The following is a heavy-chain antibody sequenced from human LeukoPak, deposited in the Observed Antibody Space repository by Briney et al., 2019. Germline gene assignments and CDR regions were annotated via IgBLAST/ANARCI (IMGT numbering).Heavy chain of an antibody. CDR3: AKDATPMTSDT. J-gene: IGHJ5*02. V-gene: IGHV3-23*01. CDR2: VGGGNDI. CDR1: GFTFNIYG. D-gene: IGHD3-22*01. Sequence: GGSLRLSCAASGFTFNIYGMSWVRQAPGKGLEWVSSVGGGNDIHYADSVKGRFTGFRDDAKSTVYLQMNRLRAEDTAIYFCAKDATPMTSDTWGQGTLVTVSS.